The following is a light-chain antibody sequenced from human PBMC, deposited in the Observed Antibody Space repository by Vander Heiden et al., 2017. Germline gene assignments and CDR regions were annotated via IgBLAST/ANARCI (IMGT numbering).Light chain of an antibody. V-gene: IGKV1-5*03. Sequence: IPMTQPPSTLSASVGDRVTITCRASQSISSWLAWYQQKPGKAPKLLIYKASSLESGVPSRFSGSGSGTEFTLTISSLQPDDFETYYCQQYNSYPYTFGQGTKLEIK. CDR3: QQYNSYPYT. CDR1: QSISSW. CDR2: KAS. J-gene: IGKJ2*01.